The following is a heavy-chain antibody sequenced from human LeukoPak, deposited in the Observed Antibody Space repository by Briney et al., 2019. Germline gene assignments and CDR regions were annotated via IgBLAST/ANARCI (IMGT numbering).Heavy chain of an antibody. V-gene: IGHV1-18*01. Sequence: GASVKVSCKASRYTFTSYGISWVRQAPGQGLEWMGWISTYNQNTNYAQKLQGRVTMTTDTSTSTAYMELRSLRSDDTAVYYCARDLRGRGAVAGTVAFDIWGQGTMVTVSS. J-gene: IGHJ3*02. CDR2: ISTYNQNT. D-gene: IGHD6-19*01. CDR3: ARDLRGRGAVAGTVAFDI. CDR1: RYTFTSYG.